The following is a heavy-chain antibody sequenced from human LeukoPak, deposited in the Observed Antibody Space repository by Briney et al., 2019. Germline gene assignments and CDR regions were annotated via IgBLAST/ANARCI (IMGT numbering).Heavy chain of an antibody. V-gene: IGHV3-7*01. CDR3: ASTFSYGGGGSCAL. J-gene: IGHJ4*02. Sequence: PGGSLRLSCAASGLTFSDYWMSWVRQAPGKGLEWVANIKPDGGHQNYVDSVKGRFTISRDNAKNSLYLQMNSLRAEDTAIYYCASTFSYGGGGSCALGGQGTLVTVSS. CDR1: GLTFSDYW. D-gene: IGHD2-15*01. CDR2: IKPDGGHQ.